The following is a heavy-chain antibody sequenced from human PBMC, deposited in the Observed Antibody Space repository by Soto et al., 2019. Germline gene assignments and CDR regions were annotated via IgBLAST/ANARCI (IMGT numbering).Heavy chain of an antibody. Sequence: SETLSLTCTVSGRSMSGYYWSWIRQPAGERLEWIGRIYTSGTTDFNPSLKGRVTMSVDTSKNQFSLKLTSVTAADTALYYCAREDYYDAGYYVVWGQGTQVTVS. V-gene: IGHV4-4*07. CDR1: GRSMSGYY. J-gene: IGHJ4*02. CDR2: IYTSGTT. CDR3: AREDYYDAGYYVV. D-gene: IGHD3-9*01.